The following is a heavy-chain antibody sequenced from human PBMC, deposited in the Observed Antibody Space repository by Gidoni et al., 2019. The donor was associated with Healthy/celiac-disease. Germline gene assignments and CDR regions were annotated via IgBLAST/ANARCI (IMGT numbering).Heavy chain of an antibody. CDR2: ISSSSSTI. CDR1: GCTCSSYS. CDR3: ARDLLGSSSSRKYYYYYGMDV. J-gene: IGHJ6*02. Sequence: EVQRVESGGGVVQPGGSLRLSCAASGCTCSSYSRNWVRQAPGKGLAWLSYISSSSSTIYYAASVKGRFTISRDNAKNSLSLQMNSLRDEDTAVYYCARDLLGSSSSRKYYYYYGMDVWGQGTTVTVSS. V-gene: IGHV3-48*02. D-gene: IGHD2-2*01.